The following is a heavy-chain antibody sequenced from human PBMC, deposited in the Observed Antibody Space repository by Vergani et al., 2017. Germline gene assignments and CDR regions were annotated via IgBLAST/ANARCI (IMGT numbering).Heavy chain of an antibody. Sequence: QVQLVESGGGLVKPGGSLRLSCAASGFTFSDYYMSWIRQAPGKGLEWVSYISSSGSTIYYADSVKGRFSISRDNAKNSLYLQMNSLRADDTAVYYCARDVVPAAITPGGRFDYWGQGTLVTVSS. CDR3: ARDVVPAAITPGGRFDY. V-gene: IGHV3-11*01. CDR1: GFTFSDYY. D-gene: IGHD2-2*01. J-gene: IGHJ4*02. CDR2: ISSSGSTI.